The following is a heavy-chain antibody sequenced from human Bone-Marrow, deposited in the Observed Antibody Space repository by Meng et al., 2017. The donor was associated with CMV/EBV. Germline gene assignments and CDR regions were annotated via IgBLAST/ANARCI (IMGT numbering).Heavy chain of an antibody. D-gene: IGHD2-8*02. J-gene: IGHJ5*02. CDR1: GYNFPSSL. V-gene: IGHV5-51*01. CDR2: IYPGDSDT. CDR3: ARLRYWYNWFDP. Sequence: CRGSGYNFPSSLLGWVRQMPGKGLEWMGIIYPGDSDTRYSPSFQGQVTISADKSISTAYLQWSSLKASDTAMYYCARLRYWYNWFDPWGQGTLVTVSS.